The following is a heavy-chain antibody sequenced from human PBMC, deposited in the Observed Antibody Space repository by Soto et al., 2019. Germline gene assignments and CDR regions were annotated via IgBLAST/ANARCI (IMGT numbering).Heavy chain of an antibody. J-gene: IGHJ5*02. D-gene: IGHD2-21*02. CDR2: INVYNGDR. V-gene: IGHV1-18*01. CDR3: ARLQLGGDRMLNWFDP. Sequence: QVQVVQSGPELKKPGASVKVSCKAQGYIFTKYGIGWVRQAPGHGLEWMGLINVYNGDRRVAQKFQDRVSMTTVTDTDTAYMELKSLRSGDTAVYYCARLQLGGDRMLNWFDPWGQGTLVTVSS. CDR1: GYIFTKYG.